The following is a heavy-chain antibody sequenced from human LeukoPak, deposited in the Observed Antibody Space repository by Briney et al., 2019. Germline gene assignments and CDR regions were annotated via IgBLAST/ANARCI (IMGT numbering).Heavy chain of an antibody. CDR2: IRGKTDGGTT. D-gene: IGHD3-22*01. Sequence: GGSLRLSCAASGFTFSTYSMNWVRQAPGEGLEWVGRIRGKTDGGTTDYAAPVKGRFTISRDDSKNTLYLQMNSLKTEDTAVYFCTTEDYYYDSSGYYNFDYWGQGTLVTVSS. CDR3: TTEDYYYDSSGYYNFDY. CDR1: GFTFSTYS. V-gene: IGHV3-15*01. J-gene: IGHJ4*02.